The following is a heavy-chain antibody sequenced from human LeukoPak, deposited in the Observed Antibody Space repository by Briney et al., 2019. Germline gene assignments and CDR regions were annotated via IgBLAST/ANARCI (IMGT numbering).Heavy chain of an antibody. D-gene: IGHD2-15*01. J-gene: IGHJ4*02. V-gene: IGHV4-59*01. CDR1: GGSISSYY. Sequence: SETLSLTCTVSGGSISSYYCSWIRQPPGKGLEWIGYIYYSGSTNYNPSLKSRVTISVDTSKNQFSLKLSSVTAADTAVYYCARGLYCSGGSCFYDYWGQGTLVTVSS. CDR3: ARGLYCSGGSCFYDY. CDR2: IYYSGST.